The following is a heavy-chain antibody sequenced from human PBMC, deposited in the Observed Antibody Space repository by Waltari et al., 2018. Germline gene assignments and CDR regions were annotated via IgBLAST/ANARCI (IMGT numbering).Heavy chain of an antibody. CDR3: ARILSGITGKFYHGSDY. CDR1: GFTFSRFS. CDR2: ISYDGSNK. Sequence: QVQLVESGGGVVQPGRSLRLSCAAFGFTFSRFSMPVVRQAPGKGREWVAVISYDGSNKYYADSVKGRFTISRDNSKNTLYLQMNSLRAEDTAVYYCARILSGITGKFYHGSDYWGQGTLVTVSS. V-gene: IGHV3-30-3*01. D-gene: IGHD1-20*01. J-gene: IGHJ4*02.